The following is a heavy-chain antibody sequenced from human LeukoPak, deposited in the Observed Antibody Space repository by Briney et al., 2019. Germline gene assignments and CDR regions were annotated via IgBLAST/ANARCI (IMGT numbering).Heavy chain of an antibody. Sequence: PGGSLRLSCAASGFTFSSYAMNWARRAPGKGLEWVSAISGSGGSTYYADSVKGRFTISRDNSKNTLYLQMNSLRAEDTAVYYCAKDIYYYDSSRYFQHWGQGTLVTVSS. V-gene: IGHV3-23*01. D-gene: IGHD3-22*01. CDR1: GFTFSSYA. CDR2: ISGSGGST. CDR3: AKDIYYYDSSRYFQH. J-gene: IGHJ1*01.